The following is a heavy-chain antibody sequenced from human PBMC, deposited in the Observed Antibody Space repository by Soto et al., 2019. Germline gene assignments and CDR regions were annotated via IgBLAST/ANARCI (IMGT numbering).Heavy chain of an antibody. V-gene: IGHV4-30-2*01. CDR2: IYHSGSI. J-gene: IGHJ4*02. CDR3: ARGPPPHY. Sequence: QLQLQESGSGLVKPSQTLSLTCAVSGGSISSGGYSWSWIRPPPGKGLEWIGYIYHSGSIYYNPSLTSRGTISVDRSTNQSSLKLSSVTAADTAIFYSARGPPPHYWGPGTLVTVSS. CDR1: GGSISSGGYS.